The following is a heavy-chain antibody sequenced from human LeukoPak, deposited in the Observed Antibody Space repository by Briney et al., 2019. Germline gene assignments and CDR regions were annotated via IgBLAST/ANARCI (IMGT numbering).Heavy chain of an antibody. J-gene: IGHJ5*02. CDR1: GYTFTGYY. CDR3: ARVPHKYYDFWSGYYTYPNWFDP. Sequence: ASVKVSCKASGYTFTGYYMHWVRQAPGQGPEWMGWINPNSGGTNYAQKFQGRVTMTRDTSISTAYMELSRLRSDDTAVYYCARVPHKYYDFWSGYYTYPNWFDPWGQGTLVTVSS. CDR2: INPNSGGT. V-gene: IGHV1-2*02. D-gene: IGHD3-3*01.